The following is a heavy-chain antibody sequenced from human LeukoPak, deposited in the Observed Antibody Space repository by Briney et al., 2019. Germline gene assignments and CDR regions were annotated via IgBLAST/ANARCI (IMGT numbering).Heavy chain of an antibody. J-gene: IGHJ5*02. CDR3: ARGGAGRDDYGSGSFRYWRTNNWFDP. D-gene: IGHD3-10*01. CDR2: INHSGGT. CDR1: GGSFSGYY. V-gene: IGHV4-34*01. Sequence: SETLSLTCAVYGGSFSGYYWRWIRQPPGKGLEWIGEINHSGGTTYNPYLKSRVTISVDTSKNQFSLKLSSVTAADTAVYYCARGGAGRDDYGSGSFRYWRTNNWFDPWGQGTLVTVSS.